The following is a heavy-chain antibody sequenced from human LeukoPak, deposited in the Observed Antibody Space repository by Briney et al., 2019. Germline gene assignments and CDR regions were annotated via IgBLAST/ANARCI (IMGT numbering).Heavy chain of an antibody. CDR3: AREFSVRGVTPGAFDI. J-gene: IGHJ3*02. CDR1: GGSISSSSYY. Sequence: SETLSLTCTVSGGSISSSSYYWGWIRQPPGKGLEWIGSIYYSGSTYYNPSLKSRVTISVDTSKNQFSLKLSSVTAADTAVYYCAREFSVRGVTPGAFDIWGQGTMVTVSS. V-gene: IGHV4-39*07. D-gene: IGHD3-10*01. CDR2: IYYSGST.